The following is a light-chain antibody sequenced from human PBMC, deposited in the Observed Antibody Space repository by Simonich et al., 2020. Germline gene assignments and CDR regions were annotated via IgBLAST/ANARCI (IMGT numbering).Light chain of an antibody. CDR1: SSDGGGYNY. V-gene: IGLV2-14*01. CDR3: CSYAGSYVV. J-gene: IGLJ2*01. Sequence: QSALTQPASVSGSPGQSITISCTGTSSDGGGYNYVSWYQQHPGKAPKLMIYDVSKRPSGVSNRFSGSKSGNTASLTISGLQAEDEADYYCCSYAGSYVVFGGGTKLTVL. CDR2: DVS.